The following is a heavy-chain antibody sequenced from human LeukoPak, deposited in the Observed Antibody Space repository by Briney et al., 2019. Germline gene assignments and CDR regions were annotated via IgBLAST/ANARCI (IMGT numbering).Heavy chain of an antibody. V-gene: IGHV3-11*06. Sequence: PGGSLRLSCAASGFTFGDYYMSWIRQAPGKGLEWVSYISSSSSYTNYADSVKGRFTISRDNAKNSLYLQMNSLRAEDTAVYYCARVLLWFGELSDLYFDYWGQGTLVTASS. J-gene: IGHJ4*02. D-gene: IGHD3-10*01. CDR3: ARVLLWFGELSDLYFDY. CDR2: ISSSSSYT. CDR1: GFTFGDYY.